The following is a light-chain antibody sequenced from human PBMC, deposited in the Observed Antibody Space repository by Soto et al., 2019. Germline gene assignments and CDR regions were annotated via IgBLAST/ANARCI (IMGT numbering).Light chain of an antibody. CDR3: QQYYRSSIT. J-gene: IGKJ5*01. CDR2: DAS. Sequence: DVQMTQSPSSLYASVGERVTITCRASQSISSYLNWYQQKPGKAPKLLIYDASTLERGVPSRFSGTGSGTEFTLTISSLQPDDFATYYCQQYYRSSITFAQGTRLEI. V-gene: IGKV1-5*01. CDR1: QSISSY.